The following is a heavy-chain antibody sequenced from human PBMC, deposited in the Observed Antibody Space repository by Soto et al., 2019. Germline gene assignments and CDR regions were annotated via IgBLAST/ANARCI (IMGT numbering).Heavy chain of an antibody. CDR3: ARVMTVQAFDI. V-gene: IGHV1-2*02. D-gene: IGHD4-17*01. J-gene: IGHJ3*02. Sequence: GASVKVSCKAYGYTITGYYMPWVRQAPGQGLEWMGWINPNSGGTNYAQKFQGRVTMTRDTSISTAYMELSSLRSEDTAVYYCARVMTVQAFDIWGQGTMVTVSS. CDR1: GYTITGYY. CDR2: INPNSGGT.